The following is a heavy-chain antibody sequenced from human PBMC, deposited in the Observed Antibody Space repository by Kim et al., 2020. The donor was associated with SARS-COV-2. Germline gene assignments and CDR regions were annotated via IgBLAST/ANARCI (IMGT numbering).Heavy chain of an antibody. J-gene: IGHJ4*02. CDR3: ARNRCSGGSCYFTFDY. Sequence: ASVKVSCKASGYTFTSYAMHWVRQAPGQRLEWMGWINXGNGNTKYSQKFQGRVTITRDTSASTAYMELSSLRSEDTAVYYCARNRCSGGSCYFTFDYWGQGTLVTVSS. CDR1: GYTFTSYA. V-gene: IGHV1-3*01. CDR2: INXGNGNT. D-gene: IGHD2-15*01.